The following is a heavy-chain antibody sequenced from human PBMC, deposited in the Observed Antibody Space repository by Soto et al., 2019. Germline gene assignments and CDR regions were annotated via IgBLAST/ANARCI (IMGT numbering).Heavy chain of an antibody. CDR2: ISAYNGNT. D-gene: IGHD3-9*01. V-gene: IGHV1-18*01. Sequence: ASVKVSCKASGYTFTSYGISWVRQAPGQGLEWMGWISAYNGNTNHAQKLQGRVTMTTDTSTSTAYMELRSLRSDDTAVYYCARDWGYFDQGVGEYYYYGMDVWGQGTTVTVSS. CDR1: GYTFTSYG. CDR3: ARDWGYFDQGVGEYYYYGMDV. J-gene: IGHJ6*02.